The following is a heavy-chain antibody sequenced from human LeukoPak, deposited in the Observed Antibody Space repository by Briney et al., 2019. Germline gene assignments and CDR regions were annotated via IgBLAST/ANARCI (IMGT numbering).Heavy chain of an antibody. V-gene: IGHV3-23*01. CDR1: GLTFSRYA. CDR3: AKNMVRGASRGFDY. CDR2: ISGNGGST. D-gene: IGHD3-10*01. J-gene: IGHJ4*02. Sequence: PGRTLRLSYAASGLTFSRYAMSWVRQAPGKGLEWVSAISGNGGSTYYAESVKGRFTISRDNSKNTLYLQINSLRAEDTAVYYCAKNMVRGASRGFDYWSQGTLVTVSS.